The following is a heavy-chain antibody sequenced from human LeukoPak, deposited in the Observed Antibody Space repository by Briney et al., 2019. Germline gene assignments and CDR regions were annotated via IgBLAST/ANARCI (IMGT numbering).Heavy chain of an antibody. CDR1: GFTFSTYW. CDR3: TKGFGTYDSSDFDS. V-gene: IGHV3-15*07. J-gene: IGHJ4*02. D-gene: IGHD3-22*01. CDR2: IKSKTDGGTT. Sequence: GGSLRLSCAASGFTFSTYWMNWVRQAPGKGLEWVGRIKSKTDGGTTEYAAPVNGRFFISRDDSENTLYLQMNSLKTEDTAIYYCTKGFGTYDSSDFDSWGQGTLVTVSS.